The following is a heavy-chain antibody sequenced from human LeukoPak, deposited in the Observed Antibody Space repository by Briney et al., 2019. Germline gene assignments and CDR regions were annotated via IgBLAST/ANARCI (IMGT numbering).Heavy chain of an antibody. Sequence: PGRSLRLSCVASGFTYDNYAMHWVRQAPGKGLEWVSGIRWNSDSIVYADSVKGRFAISRDNAKNSLYLQMNSLRAEDTAFYYCARDACGANCLPDFWGQGTLVTVSS. J-gene: IGHJ4*02. V-gene: IGHV3-9*01. D-gene: IGHD2-21*02. CDR1: GFTYDNYA. CDR2: IRWNSDSI. CDR3: ARDACGANCLPDF.